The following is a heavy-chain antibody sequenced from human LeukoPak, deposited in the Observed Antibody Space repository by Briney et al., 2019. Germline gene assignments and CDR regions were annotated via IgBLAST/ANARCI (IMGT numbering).Heavy chain of an antibody. J-gene: IGHJ4*02. CDR2: FDPEDGET. Sequence: ASVKVSCKVSGYTLTEVSMHWVRQAPGKGLEWMGGFDPEDGETIYAQKFQGRVTMTEDTSTDTAYMELSSLRSGDTAVYYCATARITYYGSGSYSHFDYWGQGTLVTVSS. CDR1: GYTLTEVS. V-gene: IGHV1-24*01. CDR3: ATARITYYGSGSYSHFDY. D-gene: IGHD3-10*01.